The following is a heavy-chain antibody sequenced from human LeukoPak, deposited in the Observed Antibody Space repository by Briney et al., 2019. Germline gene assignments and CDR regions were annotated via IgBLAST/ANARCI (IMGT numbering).Heavy chain of an antibody. V-gene: IGHV4-28*01. Sequence: SDTLSLTCAVSGYSISSNHWWGWIRQPPGKGLEWIGYIFYAGSTYYNPSLKSRVTVSVDTSKNQFSLRLGSVTAVDTAVYYCARIGPILGAAWVDYWGQGTLVSVSS. CDR3: ARIGPILGAAWVDY. J-gene: IGHJ4*02. CDR2: IFYAGST. CDR1: GYSISSNHW. D-gene: IGHD3-3*02.